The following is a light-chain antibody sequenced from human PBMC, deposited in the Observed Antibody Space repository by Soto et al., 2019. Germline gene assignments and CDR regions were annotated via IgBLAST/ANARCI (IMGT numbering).Light chain of an antibody. CDR3: QLFGMSPPSWT. CDR2: GAS. CDR1: QSVSSNY. J-gene: IGKJ1*01. Sequence: ETVLTQSPGTLSLSPGERATLSCRASQSVSSNYLAWYQQKPGQAPRLLIYGASTRATGIPDRFRGSGSGTAFTVSIRRLGPEDFSASYCQLFGMSPPSWTFGQGTKMEIK. V-gene: IGKV3-20*01.